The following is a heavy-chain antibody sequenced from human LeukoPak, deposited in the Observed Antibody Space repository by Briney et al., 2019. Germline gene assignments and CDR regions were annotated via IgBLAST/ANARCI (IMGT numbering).Heavy chain of an antibody. CDR3: AKDQLADYYDNSGYFDC. J-gene: IGHJ4*02. CDR1: GFTFTSYG. Sequence: GGSLRLSCAASGFTFTSYGVTWVREAPGKGLEWVSAISGGGASTYYADSVKGRFTISRDNSKNTLYLQMNSLRAEDTAIYYCAKDQLADYYDNSGYFDCWGQGTLVTVSS. D-gene: IGHD3-22*01. CDR2: ISGGGAST. V-gene: IGHV3-23*01.